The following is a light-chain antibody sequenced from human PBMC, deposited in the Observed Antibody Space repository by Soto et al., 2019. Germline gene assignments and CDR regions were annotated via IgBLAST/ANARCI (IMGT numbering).Light chain of an antibody. Sequence: EILFTQSPGTLSLSPGGRATLSCRASQSVASRNLAWYQQKSGQAPRLLIYGASSRAIHTPDRFSGSGSGTDFTLTISGLEPEDFAVYYCQHFGNSLWTFGQGTKVDIK. V-gene: IGKV3-20*01. CDR3: QHFGNSLWT. CDR2: GAS. J-gene: IGKJ1*01. CDR1: QSVASRN.